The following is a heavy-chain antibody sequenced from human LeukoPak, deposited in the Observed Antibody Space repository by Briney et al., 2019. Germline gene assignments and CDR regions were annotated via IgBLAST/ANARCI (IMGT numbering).Heavy chain of an antibody. V-gene: IGHV3-72*01. D-gene: IGHD1-26*01. CDR3: TRLVGAND. CDR2: IRNKANSYTT. CDR1: GFTFSDHA. Sequence: GGSLRLSCAASGFTFSDHAMDWVRQAPGKGLEWVGRIRNKANSYTTEYAASVQGRFTVSRDDSMNSPYLQMNSMKTEDTAVYYCTRLVGANDCGQGTLVTVSS. J-gene: IGHJ4*02.